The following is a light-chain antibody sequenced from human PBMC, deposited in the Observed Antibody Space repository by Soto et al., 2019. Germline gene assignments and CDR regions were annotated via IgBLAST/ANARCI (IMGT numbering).Light chain of an antibody. CDR2: EVS. Sequence: QSALTQPASVSGSPGQSITISCTGTSSDVGGYNYVSWYQQHPGKAPKLMIYEVSNRPSGVSNRFSGSKSGNTASLTISGLQAEDEADYYCSSYTSSSTLYVFELGPSSPS. CDR1: SSDVGGYNY. J-gene: IGLJ1*01. CDR3: SSYTSSSTLYV. V-gene: IGLV2-14*01.